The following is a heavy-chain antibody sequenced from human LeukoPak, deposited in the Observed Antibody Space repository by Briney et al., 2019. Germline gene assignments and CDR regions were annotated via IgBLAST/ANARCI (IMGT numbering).Heavy chain of an antibody. CDR3: ASDTISRYPDY. Sequence: PGRSLRLSCAAPGFSFRSYAMHWVRQAPGKGLEWVAVISYDGSNKYYADSVKGRFTISRDNSKKTLYLQMNSLRAEDTAVYYCASDTISRYPDYWGQGTLVTVSS. CDR2: ISYDGSNK. V-gene: IGHV3-30-3*01. J-gene: IGHJ4*02. CDR1: GFSFRSYA. D-gene: IGHD3-10*01.